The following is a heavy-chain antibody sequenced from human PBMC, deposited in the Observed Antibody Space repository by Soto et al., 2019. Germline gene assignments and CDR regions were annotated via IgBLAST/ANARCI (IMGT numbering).Heavy chain of an antibody. D-gene: IGHD5-18*01. CDR2: IYDSGST. CDR3: ARPGEDTAMCPCDY. J-gene: IGHJ4*02. V-gene: IGHV4-39*01. Sequence: QLQLQESGPGLVEPSETLSLTCTVSGGSISSSSYYWGWIRQPPGKGLEWIGSIYDSGSTDYNPSLKSRVTICVDTSKNQLSRKLSSVTAADTAVYYCARPGEDTAMCPCDYWGQRTLVTVSS. CDR1: GGSISSSSYY.